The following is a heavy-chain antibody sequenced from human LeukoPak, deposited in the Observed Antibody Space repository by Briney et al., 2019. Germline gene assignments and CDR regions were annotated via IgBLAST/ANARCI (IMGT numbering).Heavy chain of an antibody. J-gene: IGHJ6*03. Sequence: ASVTVSYMASGYTFTHYDINWVRQATGHGLEWMGWMNPNSGNTGYAQKFQGRVTITRNTSISTAYIELSSLRSEDTAVYYCARGRHDIVVVPAARYYYYMDVWGKGTTVTVSS. CDR3: ARGRHDIVVVPAARYYYYMDV. CDR1: GYTFTHYD. CDR2: MNPNSGNT. D-gene: IGHD2-2*01. V-gene: IGHV1-8*03.